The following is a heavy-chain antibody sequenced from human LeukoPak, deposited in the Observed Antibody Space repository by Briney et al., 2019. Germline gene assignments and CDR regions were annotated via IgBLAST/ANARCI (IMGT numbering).Heavy chain of an antibody. CDR1: GFTFSSYA. Sequence: PGGSLRLSCAASGFTFSSYAMNWVRQAPGKGLEWVSAVSGSGGSTYYADSVKGRFTISRDNSKNTLYLQMNSLRAEDTAVYYCATLAVINFDYWGQGTLVTVSS. D-gene: IGHD3-22*01. J-gene: IGHJ4*02. V-gene: IGHV3-23*01. CDR2: VSGSGGST. CDR3: ATLAVINFDY.